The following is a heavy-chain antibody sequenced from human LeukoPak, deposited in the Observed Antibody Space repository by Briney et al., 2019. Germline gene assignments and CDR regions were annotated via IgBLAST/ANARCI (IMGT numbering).Heavy chain of an antibody. CDR1: GGSISSSSYY. CDR2: IFYSGST. J-gene: IGHJ4*02. CDR3: ASGPHYYDILTGYYTSYYFDY. D-gene: IGHD3-9*01. V-gene: IGHV4-39*07. Sequence: SETLSLTCTVSGGSISSSSYYWGWIRQPPGKGLEWIGYIFYSGSTYYNPSLKSRVTISVDTSKNQFSLKLSSVTAADTAVYYCASGPHYYDILTGYYTSYYFDYWGQGTLVTVSS.